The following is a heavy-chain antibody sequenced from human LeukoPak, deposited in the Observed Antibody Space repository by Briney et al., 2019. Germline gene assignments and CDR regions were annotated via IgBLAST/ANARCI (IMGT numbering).Heavy chain of an antibody. CDR3: AREGGIAGYCSGGSCYGSHFDY. J-gene: IGHJ4*02. V-gene: IGHV4-34*01. D-gene: IGHD2-15*01. Sequence: PSETLSLTCAVYGGSFSGYYWSWIRQPPGKGLEWIGEINHSGSTNYNPSLKSRVTISVDTSKNQFSLKLSSVTAADTAVYYCAREGGIAGYCSGGSCYGSHFDYWGQGTLVTVSS. CDR1: GGSFSGYY. CDR2: INHSGST.